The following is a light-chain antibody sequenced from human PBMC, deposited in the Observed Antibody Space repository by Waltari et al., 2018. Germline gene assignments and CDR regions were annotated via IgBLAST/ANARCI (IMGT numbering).Light chain of an antibody. J-gene: IGLJ2*01. CDR1: TLRSTY. V-gene: IGLV3-19*01. Sequence: SSELTQDPAVSVALGRTGTITCQGDTLRSTYASWYQQKPGQAPVLVIYGKNNRPSGIPDRFSGSTSGNTASLTISGAHAEDEADYYCNSRDTSGNHVVFGGGTKLTVL. CDR3: NSRDTSGNHVV. CDR2: GKN.